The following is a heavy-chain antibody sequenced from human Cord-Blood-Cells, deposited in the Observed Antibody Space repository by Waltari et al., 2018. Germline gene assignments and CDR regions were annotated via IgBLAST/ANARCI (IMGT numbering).Heavy chain of an antibody. CDR1: GGSISSSSYY. CDR3: ARRLATIFGVVIGFDY. J-gene: IGHJ4*02. Sequence: QLQLQESGPGLVKPSETLSLTCTVSGGSISSSSYYWGWIRQPPGKGLEWIGSIYYSGSTYYNPSLKSRVTRSVDTSKNQFSLKLSSVTPADTAVYYCARRLATIFGVVIGFDYWGQGTLVTVSS. V-gene: IGHV4-39*01. CDR2: IYYSGST. D-gene: IGHD3-3*01.